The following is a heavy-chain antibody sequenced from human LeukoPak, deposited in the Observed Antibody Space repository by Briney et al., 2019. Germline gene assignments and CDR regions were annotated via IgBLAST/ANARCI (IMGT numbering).Heavy chain of an antibody. J-gene: IGHJ3*02. CDR3: ARPWRGGSPNDAFDI. CDR1: GYTFTSYA. D-gene: IGHD2-15*01. Sequence: GASVKVSCKASGYTFTSYAMHWVRQAPGQRLEWMGWINAGNGNTKYSQKFQGRVTITRDTSASTAYVELSSLRSEDTAVYYCARPWRGGSPNDAFDIWGQGTMVTVSS. V-gene: IGHV1-3*01. CDR2: INAGNGNT.